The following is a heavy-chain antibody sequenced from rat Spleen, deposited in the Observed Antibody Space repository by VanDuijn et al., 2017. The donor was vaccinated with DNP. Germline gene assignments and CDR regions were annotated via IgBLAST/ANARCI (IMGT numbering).Heavy chain of an antibody. CDR1: GFTFSTFP. J-gene: IGHJ2*01. D-gene: IGHD4-3*01. Sequence: EVQLVESGGGLVQPGRSLKLSCAASGFTFSTFPMAWVRQAPTTGLEWVATISSSGENTYYRDSVQGRFTISRDNAESTLFLQMNSLRSEDMATYYCARWYNSGYYFDYWGQGVMVTVSS. CDR2: ISSSGENT. V-gene: IGHV5-46*01. CDR3: ARWYNSGYYFDY.